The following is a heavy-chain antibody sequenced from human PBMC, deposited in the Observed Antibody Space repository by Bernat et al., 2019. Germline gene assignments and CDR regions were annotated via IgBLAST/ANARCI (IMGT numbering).Heavy chain of an antibody. Sequence: EVQLVESGGGLVKPGGSLRLSCAASGFIFSSYSMNWVRQAPGKGLEWVSSISSSSSYIYYADSMKGRFTISRDNAKNSLYLQMNSLRAEDTAVYYCARALGVGVTRIGDVFDIWGKGTMVTVSS. CDR3: ARALGVGVTRIGDVFDI. J-gene: IGHJ3*02. D-gene: IGHD1-26*01. CDR2: ISSSSSYI. V-gene: IGHV3-21*01. CDR1: GFIFSSYS.